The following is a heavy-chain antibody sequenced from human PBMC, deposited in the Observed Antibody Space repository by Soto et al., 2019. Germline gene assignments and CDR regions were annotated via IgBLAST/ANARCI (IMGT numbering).Heavy chain of an antibody. CDR2: INHSGST. J-gene: IGHJ5*02. Sequence: QVQLQQWGAGLLKPSETVSLTCAVYGGSFIGYYGTWIRQPPGKGLEWIGEINHSGSTNYNPSLKSRVTTSAHTSKNQFSLRLSSVTAADTAVYYCATLGHYDFWSGFRKGNWFDPWGQGTLVTVSS. CDR1: GGSFIGYY. D-gene: IGHD3-3*01. CDR3: ATLGHYDFWSGFRKGNWFDP. V-gene: IGHV4-34*01.